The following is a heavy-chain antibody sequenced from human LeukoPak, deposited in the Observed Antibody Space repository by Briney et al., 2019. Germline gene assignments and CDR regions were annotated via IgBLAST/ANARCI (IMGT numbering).Heavy chain of an antibody. J-gene: IGHJ4*02. CDR2: ISSSGSTI. CDR1: GFTFSSYE. V-gene: IGHV3-48*03. D-gene: IGHD4-23*01. Sequence: GGSLRLSCAASGFTFSSYEMNWVRQAPGKGLEWVSYISSSGSTIYYADSVKGRFTISRDNSKNTLYLQMNSLRAEDTAVYYCAKVDRDYGGYFDYWGQGTLVTVSS. CDR3: AKVDRDYGGYFDY.